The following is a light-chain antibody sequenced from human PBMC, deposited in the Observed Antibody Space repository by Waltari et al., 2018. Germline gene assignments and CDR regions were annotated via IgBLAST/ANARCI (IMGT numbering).Light chain of an antibody. V-gene: IGKV1-5*03. CDR1: QTILTW. J-gene: IGKJ2*01. Sequence: DTQVTQSPSTLSASVGDSATITCRASQTILTWMAWYQQKPGKAPKLLIYKASRLESGVPSRFSGTASGTEFTLTISSLQPDDSATYYCQQYHDYSTFGQGTKV. CDR3: QQYHDYST. CDR2: KAS.